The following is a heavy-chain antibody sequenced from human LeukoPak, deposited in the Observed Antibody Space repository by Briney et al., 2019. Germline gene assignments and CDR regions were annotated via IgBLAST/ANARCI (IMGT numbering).Heavy chain of an antibody. V-gene: IGHV3-7*01. J-gene: IGHJ4*02. Sequence: GGSLRLSCAASGFSFSSYWMSWVRQAPGKGLEWVADMNPDGSEKYYVDSVEGRFTISRDNAKNSLYLQMNSLRGEDTAVYYCAKDDCSGGSCYSGHDHWGQGTLVTVSS. CDR1: GFSFSSYW. CDR3: AKDDCSGGSCYSGHDH. D-gene: IGHD2-15*01. CDR2: MNPDGSEK.